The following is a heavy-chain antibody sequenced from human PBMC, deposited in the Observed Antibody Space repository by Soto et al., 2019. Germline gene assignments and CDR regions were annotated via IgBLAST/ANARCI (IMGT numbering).Heavy chain of an antibody. Sequence: QVQLVQSGAEVKKPGASVKVSCKASGYTFTSYAMHWVRQAPGQRLEWMGWINAGNGNTKYSQKFQGRVTITSDTTPSTAYMELSSLRSEDTAVYYCARSVVVPAAPDYWGQGTLVTVSS. CDR1: GYTFTSYA. CDR2: INAGNGNT. CDR3: ARSVVVPAAPDY. D-gene: IGHD2-2*01. J-gene: IGHJ4*02. V-gene: IGHV1-3*01.